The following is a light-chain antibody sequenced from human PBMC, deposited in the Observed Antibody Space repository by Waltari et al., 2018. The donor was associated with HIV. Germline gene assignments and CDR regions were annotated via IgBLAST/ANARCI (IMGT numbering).Light chain of an antibody. J-gene: IGKJ2*01. Sequence: DIQMTQSPSSLSASVGHRVTITCRASQSISSYLNWYQQKPVKAPKLLIYAASSLQSGVPSRFSGSGSGTDFTLTISSLQPEDFATYYCQQSYSTPQTFGQGTKLEIK. CDR1: QSISSY. CDR2: AAS. CDR3: QQSYSTPQT. V-gene: IGKV1-39*01.